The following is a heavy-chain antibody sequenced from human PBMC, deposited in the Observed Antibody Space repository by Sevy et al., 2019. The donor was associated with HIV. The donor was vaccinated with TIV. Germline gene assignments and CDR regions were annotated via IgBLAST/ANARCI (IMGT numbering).Heavy chain of an antibody. CDR1: GFSISPYA. CDR3: ARDAGYSTGWYAGY. Sequence: GGSLRLSCAASGFSISPYAFHWVRQAPGKGLDWVALMSYDGSTRYYADSAKGRFAISKDNSKNTLYLQMNSLRIEDTAIYYCARDAGYSTGWYAGYWGQGTLVTVSS. D-gene: IGHD6-19*01. J-gene: IGHJ4*02. CDR2: MSYDGSTR. V-gene: IGHV3-30*09.